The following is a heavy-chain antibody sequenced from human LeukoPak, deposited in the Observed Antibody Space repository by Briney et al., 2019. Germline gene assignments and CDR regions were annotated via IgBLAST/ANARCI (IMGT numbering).Heavy chain of an antibody. Sequence: SGGSLRLSCTGSGFTLSSYEMTWLRQAPGKGLEWVSYISSSSSTIYYADSVKGRFTISRDNAKNSLYLQMNSLRAEDTAVYYCARDGSNQNFDYWGQGTLVTVSS. CDR3: ARDGSNQNFDY. V-gene: IGHV3-48*01. J-gene: IGHJ4*02. CDR2: ISSSSSTI. CDR1: GFTLSSYE. D-gene: IGHD3-16*02.